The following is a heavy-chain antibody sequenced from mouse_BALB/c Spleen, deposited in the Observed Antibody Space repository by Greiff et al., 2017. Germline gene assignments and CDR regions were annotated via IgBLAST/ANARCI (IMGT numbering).Heavy chain of an antibody. CDR1: GYTFTSYW. J-gene: IGHJ3*01. V-gene: IGHV1S81*02. D-gene: IGHD3-1*01. Sequence: QVQLQQSGAELVKPGASVKLSCKASGYTFTSYWMHWVKQRPGQGLEWIGEINPSNGRTNYNEKFKSKATLTVDKSSSTAYMQLSSLTSEDSAVYYCAREARATWGFAYWGQGTLVTVSA. CDR2: INPSNGRT. CDR3: AREARATWGFAY.